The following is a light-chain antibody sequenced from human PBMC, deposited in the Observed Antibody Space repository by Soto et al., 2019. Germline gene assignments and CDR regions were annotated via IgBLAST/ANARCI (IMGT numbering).Light chain of an antibody. CDR1: SRDVGGYKY. J-gene: IGLJ2*01. CDR3: TSYRGSSTLV. V-gene: IGLV2-14*01. Sequence: QSVLTQPASVSGSPGQSITISCTGTSRDVGGYKYVSWYQQHPGEAPKLIIYEVSNRPSGVSNRFSGSKSGNTASLTISGLQAEDEADYYCTSYRGSSTLVFGGGTKVTVL. CDR2: EVS.